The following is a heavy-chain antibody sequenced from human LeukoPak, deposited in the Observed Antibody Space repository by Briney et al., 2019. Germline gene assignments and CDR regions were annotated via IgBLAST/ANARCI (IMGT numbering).Heavy chain of an antibody. D-gene: IGHD2-2*01. CDR1: GGSTSSTSYY. Sequence: SETLSLTCTVSGGSTSSTSYYWGWIRQPPGKDLEWIGSIYSSGSTYNPSLKSRVTISIDTSKNQFSLKLSSVPAADTAVYYCVRSGGYCSSITCPVEYFDLWGRGTLVTVSS. J-gene: IGHJ2*01. CDR3: VRSGGYCSSITCPVEYFDL. CDR2: IYSSGST. V-gene: IGHV4-39*01.